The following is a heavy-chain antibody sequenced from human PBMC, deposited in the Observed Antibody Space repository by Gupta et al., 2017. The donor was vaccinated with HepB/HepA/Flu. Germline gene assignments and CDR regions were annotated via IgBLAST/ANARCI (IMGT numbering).Heavy chain of an antibody. Sequence: QVQLVESGGGLVKPGGSLRLPCAASGFTFSDYWMSWIRQAPGKGLEWISYIISSGETIYYADSVKGRFTISRDNTKNSLYLQMNSLRAEDTAVYYCARVQETRSGYMDVWGKGTTVTVS. CDR2: IISSGETI. CDR3: ARVQETRSGYMDV. J-gene: IGHJ6*03. CDR1: GFTFSDYW. V-gene: IGHV3-11*04.